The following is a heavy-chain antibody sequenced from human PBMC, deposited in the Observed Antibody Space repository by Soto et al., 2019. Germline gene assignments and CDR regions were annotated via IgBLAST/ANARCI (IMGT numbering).Heavy chain of an antibody. V-gene: IGHV3-13*01. D-gene: IGHD4-4*01. CDR1: GFTFSSYD. J-gene: IGHJ3*02. CDR2: IGTAGGT. Sequence: EVQLVESGGGLVQPGGSLRLSCAASGFTFSSYDMHWVRQATGKGLEWVSAIGTAGGTYYPVAVKGRFTISRENSKNSLYLQMNSLRAEDTAVYYCARAEGYSNSDDFDIWGQGTMVTVSS. CDR3: ARAEGYSNSDDFDI.